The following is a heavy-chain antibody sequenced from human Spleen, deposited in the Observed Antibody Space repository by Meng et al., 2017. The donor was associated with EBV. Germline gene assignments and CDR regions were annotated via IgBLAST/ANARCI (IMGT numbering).Heavy chain of an antibody. CDR1: GGTIRSDD. CDR2: LITMVGAP. D-gene: IGHD2-2*01. J-gene: IGHJ4*02. Sequence: GQRGGHAGGVKKPATAVQVSCSNSGGTIRSDDVSWVRQAPGQGLEWMGGLITMVGAPQYAQKFQGRVTIIADEYTRTKSMELNSMRSEDTAMYYCASESSRRFTPDYWGQGTLVTVSS. V-gene: IGHV1-69*01. CDR3: ASESSRRFTPDY.